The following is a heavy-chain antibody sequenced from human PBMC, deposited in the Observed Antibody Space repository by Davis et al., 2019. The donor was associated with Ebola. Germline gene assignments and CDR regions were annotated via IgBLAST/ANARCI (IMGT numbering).Heavy chain of an antibody. V-gene: IGHV3-11*01. CDR3: AREGRRSRYGGNPGEPGY. CDR2: ISSSGSTI. J-gene: IGHJ4*02. Sequence: GESLKISCAASGFTFNYYAMSWIRQAPGKGLEWVSYISSSGSTIYYADSVKGRFTISRDNAKNSLYLQMNSLRAEDTAVYYCAREGRRSRYGGNPGEPGYWGQGTLVTVSS. CDR1: GFTFNYYA. D-gene: IGHD4-23*01.